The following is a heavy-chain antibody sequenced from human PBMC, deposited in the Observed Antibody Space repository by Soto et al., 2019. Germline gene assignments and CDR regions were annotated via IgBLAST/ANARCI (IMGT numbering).Heavy chain of an antibody. V-gene: IGHV4-31*03. CDR3: ARASRGYPYYFDY. Sequence: SETLSLTCTVSGGSISSGGYYWSWIRQHPGKGLEWIGYIYYSGSTYYNPSLKSRVTISVDTSKNQLSLKLSSVTAADTAVYYCARASRGYPYYFDYWGQGTLVTVSS. J-gene: IGHJ4*02. CDR1: GGSISSGGYY. CDR2: IYYSGST. D-gene: IGHD3-22*01.